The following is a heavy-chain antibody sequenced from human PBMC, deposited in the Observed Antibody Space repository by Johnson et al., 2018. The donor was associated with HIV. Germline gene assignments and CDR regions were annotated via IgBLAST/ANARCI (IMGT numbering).Heavy chain of an antibody. CDR1: GFTFSSYA. D-gene: IGHD7-27*01. V-gene: IGHV3-23*04. J-gene: IGHJ3*02. Sequence: MLLVESGGGLVQPGGSLRLSCAASGFTFSSYAMSWVRQAPGKGLEWVSAISGSGGSTYYADSVKGRFTISRDNSKNTLYLQMNSLRAEDTAVYYCARVGLTGAQTGDAFDIWGQGTLVIVSS. CDR2: ISGSGGST. CDR3: ARVGLTGAQTGDAFDI.